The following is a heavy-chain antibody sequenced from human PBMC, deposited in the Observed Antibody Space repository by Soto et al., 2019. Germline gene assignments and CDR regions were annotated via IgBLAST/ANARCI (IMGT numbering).Heavy chain of an antibody. CDR2: MNPNTGNS. Sequence: ASVKVSCKASGYTFTSYDIYGVLQSSVQGREWMGWMNPNTGNSGYAQKFQGRVTMTSDTSISTAHMELSSLRSEDTAVYYCARRAETNGWNGFGADKYYFDFWGQGTLVTVSS. CDR3: ARRAETNGWNGFGADKYYFDF. CDR1: GYTFTSYD. D-gene: IGHD1-1*01. V-gene: IGHV1-8*01. J-gene: IGHJ4*02.